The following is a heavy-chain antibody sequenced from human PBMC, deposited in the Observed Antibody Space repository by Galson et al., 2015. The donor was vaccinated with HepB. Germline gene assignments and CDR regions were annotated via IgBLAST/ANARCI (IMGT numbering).Heavy chain of an antibody. V-gene: IGHV3-21*01. CDR2: ISHSGLYV. J-gene: IGHJ4*02. CDR3: ARGGGGFDY. D-gene: IGHD3-16*01. CDR1: GFTFNSHS. Sequence: SLRLSCAASGFTFNSHSMSWVRQSPGKGLEWVSCISHSGLYVTHADSVKGRFTISRDDAKNSLYLQMNSLTVEDTAGYYCARGGGGFDYWGQGTLVTVSS.